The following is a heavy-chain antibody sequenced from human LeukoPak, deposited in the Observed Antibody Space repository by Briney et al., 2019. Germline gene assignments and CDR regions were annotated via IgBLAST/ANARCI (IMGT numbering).Heavy chain of an antibody. CDR1: GFSFTNYD. J-gene: IGHJ4*02. Sequence: GASVRVSCKASGFSFTNYDINWVRQATGQGLEWMGWMNPNNGNTGYAQKFQGRVTMTRNTSTRTVYMELNNLRSEDTAVYYCARERDYCSGGNCFGTDSWGQGTLVTVS. D-gene: IGHD2-15*01. CDR2: MNPNNGNT. V-gene: IGHV1-8*01. CDR3: ARERDYCSGGNCFGTDS.